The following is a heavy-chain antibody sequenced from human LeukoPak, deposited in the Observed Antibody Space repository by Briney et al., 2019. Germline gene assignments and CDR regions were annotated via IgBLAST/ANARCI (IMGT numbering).Heavy chain of an antibody. J-gene: IGHJ4*02. V-gene: IGHV1-69*01. Sequence: GSSVTVSFKASGGTFSTYAISWVRQAPGQGLEWMGGIVPMFNTTNYAQKFQRRVTITADESTSTAYMELSSLRSDDTAVYYCASPPSGDGGSFEYWGQGTLVTVSS. CDR1: GGTFSTYA. D-gene: IGHD3-10*01. CDR2: IVPMFNTT. CDR3: ASPPSGDGGSFEY.